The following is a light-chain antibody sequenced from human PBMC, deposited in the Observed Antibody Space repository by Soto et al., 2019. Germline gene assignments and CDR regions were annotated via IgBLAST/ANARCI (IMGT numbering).Light chain of an antibody. CDR1: QSLLHSNGYNY. V-gene: IGKV2-28*01. Sequence: DVVMTQTTLSLSVSPGQPASISGKCSQSLLHSNGYNYLDWYLQKPGQSPQLLIYLGSNRASGVPDRFSGSGSGTDFTLKISRVEAEDVGVYYCMQALQTPLTFGGGTKVDIK. CDR3: MQALQTPLT. CDR2: LGS. J-gene: IGKJ4*01.